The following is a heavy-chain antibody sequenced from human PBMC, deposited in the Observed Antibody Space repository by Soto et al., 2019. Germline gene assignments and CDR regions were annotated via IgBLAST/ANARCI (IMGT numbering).Heavy chain of an antibody. CDR3: ARGGSEWELVLDY. Sequence: GGSLRLSCAASGFTFSSYSMSWVRQAPGKGLEWVSSISSSSSYIYYADSVKGRFTISRDNAKNSLYLQMNSLRAEDTAVYYCARGGSEWELVLDYWGQGTLVTVSS. V-gene: IGHV3-21*01. CDR1: GFTFSSYS. CDR2: ISSSSSYI. J-gene: IGHJ4*02. D-gene: IGHD1-26*01.